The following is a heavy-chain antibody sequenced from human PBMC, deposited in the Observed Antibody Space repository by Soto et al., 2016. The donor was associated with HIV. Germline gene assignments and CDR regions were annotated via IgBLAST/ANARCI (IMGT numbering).Heavy chain of an antibody. CDR3: ARAISSGSYEFDY. J-gene: IGHJ4*02. V-gene: IGHV3-53*02. D-gene: IGHD1-26*01. CDR1: GFTVSSNY. Sequence: EVQLVETGGGLIQPGGSLRLSCAASGFTVSSNYMSWVRQAPGKGLEWVSVIYSGGSTYYADSVKGRFTISRDNSKNTLYLQMNSLRAEDTAVYYCARAISSGSYEFDYWGQGTLVTVSS. CDR2: IYSGGST.